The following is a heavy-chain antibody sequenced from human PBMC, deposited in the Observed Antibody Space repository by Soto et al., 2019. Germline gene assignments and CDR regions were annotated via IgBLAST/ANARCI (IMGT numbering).Heavy chain of an antibody. CDR2: FDPEDGET. CDR3: ATAVVGVVVPVARGYYYYYGMDV. CDR1: GYTLTELS. J-gene: IGHJ6*02. Sequence: ALVKVSCKVSGYTLTELSMNWVRQAPGKGLEWMGGFDPEDGETIYAQKFQGRDTMTEDTSTDTAYMEMSSLRSEDTAVYYCATAVVGVVVPVARGYYYYYGMDVWGQGTTVTVSS. V-gene: IGHV1-24*01. D-gene: IGHD2-2*01.